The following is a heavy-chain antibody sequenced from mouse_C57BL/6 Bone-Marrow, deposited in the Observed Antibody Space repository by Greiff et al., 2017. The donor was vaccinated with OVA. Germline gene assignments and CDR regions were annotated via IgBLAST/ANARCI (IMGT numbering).Heavy chain of an antibody. D-gene: IGHD4-1*02. V-gene: IGHV1-81*01. J-gene: IGHJ2*01. CDR2: IYPRSGNT. CDR3: ARPTGTSYFDY. Sequence: VQLQQSGAELARPGASVKLSCKASGYTFTSYGISWVKQRTGQGLEWIGEIYPRSGNTYYNEKLKGKATLTADKSSSTAYMELRSLTSEDSAVYFCARPTGTSYFDYWGQGTTLTVSS. CDR1: GYTFTSYG.